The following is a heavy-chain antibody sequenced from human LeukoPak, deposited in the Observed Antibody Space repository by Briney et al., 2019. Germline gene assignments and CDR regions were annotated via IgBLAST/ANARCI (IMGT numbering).Heavy chain of an antibody. J-gene: IGHJ6*03. CDR2: IYHSGST. CDR3: ARDTDSGKGYYYYYYMDV. D-gene: IGHD5-12*01. CDR1: GYSISSGYY. V-gene: IGHV4-38-2*02. Sequence: PSETPSLTCTVSGYSISSGYYWGWIRQPPGKGLEWIGSIYHSGSTYYNPSLKSRVTISVDTSKNQFSLKLSSVTAADTAVYYCARDTDSGKGYYYYYYMDVWGKGTTVTVSS.